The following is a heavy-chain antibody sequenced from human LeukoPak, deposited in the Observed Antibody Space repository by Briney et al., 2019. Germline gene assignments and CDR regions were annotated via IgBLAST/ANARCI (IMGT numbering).Heavy chain of an antibody. D-gene: IGHD1-26*01. V-gene: IGHV1-18*01. J-gene: IGHJ4*02. CDR2: ISAYNGNT. CDR3: ARGGWELLGVDY. CDR1: GYTFTSYA. Sequence: ASVKVSCRASGYTFTSYAMNWVRQAPGQGLEWMGWISAYNGNTNYAQKLQGRVTMTTDTSTSTAYMELRSLRSDDTAVYYCARGGWELLGVDYWGQGTLVTVSS.